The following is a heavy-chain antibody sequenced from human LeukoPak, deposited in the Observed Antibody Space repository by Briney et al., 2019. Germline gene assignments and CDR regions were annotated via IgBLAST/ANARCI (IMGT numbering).Heavy chain of an antibody. CDR1: GYTFTGYY. CDR3: ARDFVGAENGGAFDI. CDR2: INPNSGGT. V-gene: IGHV1-2*02. D-gene: IGHD1-26*01. Sequence: GASVKVSCKATGYTFTGYYMHWVRQAPGQGLEWMGWINPNSGGTNYAQKFQGRVTMTRDTSISTAYMELSRLRSDDTAVYYCARDFVGAENGGAFDIWGQGTMVTVSS. J-gene: IGHJ3*02.